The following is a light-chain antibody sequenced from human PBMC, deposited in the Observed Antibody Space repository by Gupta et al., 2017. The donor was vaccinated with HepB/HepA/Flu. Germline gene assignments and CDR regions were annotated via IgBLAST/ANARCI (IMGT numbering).Light chain of an antibody. CDR2: GAS. Sequence: EIVLTQSPGTLSLSPGERATLSCRASRSVSSSYLAWYQQKPGQAPRLLIYGASSRATGIPDSFSVSGSGTQFTLTISRLEPEDFAAYYCQQDCSSPWTFGQGTKVEIK. CDR3: QQDCSSPWT. CDR1: RSVSSSY. J-gene: IGKJ1*01. V-gene: IGKV3-20*01.